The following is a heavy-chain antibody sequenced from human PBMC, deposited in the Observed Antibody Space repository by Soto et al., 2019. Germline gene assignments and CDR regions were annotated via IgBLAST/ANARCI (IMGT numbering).Heavy chain of an antibody. CDR2: ISSNGGST. Sequence: PGGSLRLSCSASGFTFSSYAMHWVRQAPGKGLEYVSAISSNGGSTYYVDSVKGRFTISRDNSKNTLYLQMSSLRAEDTAVYYCVKDMYYDILTGYFDYWGQGTLVTVSS. V-gene: IGHV3-64D*08. J-gene: IGHJ4*02. D-gene: IGHD3-9*01. CDR1: GFTFSSYA. CDR3: VKDMYYDILTGYFDY.